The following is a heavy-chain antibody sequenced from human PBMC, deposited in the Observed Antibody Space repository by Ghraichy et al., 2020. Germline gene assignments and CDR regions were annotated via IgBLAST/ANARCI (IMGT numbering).Heavy chain of an antibody. CDR2: ISPNSGGT. D-gene: IGHD1-1*01. Sequence: ASVKVSCQASGYIFTGYYIHWVRQAPGQGLEWMGRISPNSGGTNFAQKFQGRVTMTRDTSNTTAYMELSSLKSDDTAVYYCARAVRPGHCDLWGRGTLVSVSS. CDR3: ARAVRPGHCDL. J-gene: IGHJ2*01. V-gene: IGHV1-2*06. CDR1: GYIFTGYY.